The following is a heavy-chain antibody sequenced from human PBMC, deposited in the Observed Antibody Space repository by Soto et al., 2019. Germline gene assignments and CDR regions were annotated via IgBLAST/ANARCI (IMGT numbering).Heavy chain of an antibody. Sequence: QVQLVQSGAEVKKPGASVKVSCKASGYTCTSYGISWVRQAPGQGLAWMGWISANNGNTKYAQNFQGRVTMTTDTSTSTAYMELRSLRSDDTAVYYCARAYSPGLFDPWGQGTLVTVSS. CDR2: ISANNGNT. CDR1: GYTCTSYG. D-gene: IGHD2-15*01. V-gene: IGHV1-18*01. J-gene: IGHJ5*02. CDR3: ARAYSPGLFDP.